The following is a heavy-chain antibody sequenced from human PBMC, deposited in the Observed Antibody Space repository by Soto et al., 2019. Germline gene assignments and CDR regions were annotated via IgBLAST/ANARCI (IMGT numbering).Heavy chain of an antibody. V-gene: IGHV5-10-1*01. D-gene: IGHD6-19*01. CDR3: ARHGAAIWLGY. CDR1: GYTFSGHW. Sequence: GESLKISCKTSGYTFSGHWISWVRQVPGKGLQWMGNIDPSDSYINYNPAFRGHVTFSVDKSSSTAYLHWRSLGPSDTAIYYCARHGAAIWLGYWGQGTLVSVSS. CDR2: IDPSDSYI. J-gene: IGHJ4*02.